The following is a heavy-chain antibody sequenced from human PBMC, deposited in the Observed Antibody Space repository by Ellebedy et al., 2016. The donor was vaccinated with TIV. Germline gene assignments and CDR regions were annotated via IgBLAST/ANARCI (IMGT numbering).Heavy chain of an antibody. V-gene: IGHV3-30-3*01. J-gene: IGHJ4*02. Sequence: GGSLRLXXAASGFTFNTYTMSWVRQAPGKGLEWVAVISYDGSNKYYADSVKGRFTISRDNSKNTLYLQMNSLRAEDTAVYYCARDASSVVVNLITDYWGQGTLVTVSS. CDR2: ISYDGSNK. CDR1: GFTFNTYT. D-gene: IGHD2-2*01. CDR3: ARDASSVVVNLITDY.